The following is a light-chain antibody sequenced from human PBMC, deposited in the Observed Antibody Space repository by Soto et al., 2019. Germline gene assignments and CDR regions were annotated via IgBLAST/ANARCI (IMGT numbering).Light chain of an antibody. J-gene: IGLJ2*01. CDR2: EVS. V-gene: IGLV2-8*01. Sequence: QSALTQPPSASGSPGQSVTISCTGTSSDVGGYNYVSWYQQHPGKAPKLMISEVSKRPSGVPDRFSGSKSGNSASLTVSGLQSEDEADYYCSSFACNNNLVFVGGTMLTV. CDR1: SSDVGGYNY. CDR3: SSFACNNNLV.